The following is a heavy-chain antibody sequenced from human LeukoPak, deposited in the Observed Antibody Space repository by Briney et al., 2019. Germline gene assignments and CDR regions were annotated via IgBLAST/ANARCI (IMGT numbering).Heavy chain of an antibody. D-gene: IGHD3-22*01. V-gene: IGHV1-69*13. CDR3: ARGYPYYYDSSGYYPY. CDR2: IIPISGTA. J-gene: IGHJ4*02. CDR1: GGTFSSYA. Sequence: SVKVSCKASGGTFSSYAISWVRQAPGQGLEWMGGIIPISGTANYAQKFQGRVTIPADESTSTAYMELSSLRSEDTAVYYCARGYPYYYDSSGYYPYWGQGTLVTVSS.